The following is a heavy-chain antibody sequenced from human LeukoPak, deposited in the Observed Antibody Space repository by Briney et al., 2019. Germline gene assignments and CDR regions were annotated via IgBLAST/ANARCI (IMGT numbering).Heavy chain of an antibody. CDR2: MNPNSGAT. J-gene: IGHJ4*02. CDR3: ARDPTNWIDY. CDR1: GYTFTGYY. Sequence: ASVKVSCKASGYTFTGYYMHWVRQAPGQGLEWIGWMNPNSGATNYAQKFQGRVTMTRDTSSSTAYMELSRLTSDDTAVYYCARDPTNWIDYWGQGTLVTVSS. V-gene: IGHV1-2*02. D-gene: IGHD1-1*01.